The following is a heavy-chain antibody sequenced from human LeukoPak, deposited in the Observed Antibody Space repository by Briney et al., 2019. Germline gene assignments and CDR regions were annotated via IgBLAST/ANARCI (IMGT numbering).Heavy chain of an antibody. D-gene: IGHD2-21*01. Sequence: SETLSLTCTVSGGSISSGSYYWSWIRQPAEKGLEWIGRVYTTGSTNYNPSLKSRVTISVDTSKNQFSLKLSSVTAADTAVYYCARGVVIAPQTFDYWGQGTLVTVSS. CDR2: VYTTGST. CDR1: GGSISSGSYY. J-gene: IGHJ4*02. CDR3: ARGVVIAPQTFDY. V-gene: IGHV4-61*02.